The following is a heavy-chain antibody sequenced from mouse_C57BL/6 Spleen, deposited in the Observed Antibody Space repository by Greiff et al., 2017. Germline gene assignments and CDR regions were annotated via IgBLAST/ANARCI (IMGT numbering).Heavy chain of an antibody. D-gene: IGHD1-1*01. CDR3: ARKNYGTYYAMDY. J-gene: IGHJ4*01. CDR1: GFTFSDYY. CDR2: ISNGGGST. Sequence: DVQLVESGGGLVQPGGSLKLSCAASGFTFSDYYMYWVRQTPEKRLEWVAYISNGGGSTYYPDTVKGRFTISRDNAKNTLYLQMSRLKSEDTAMYYCARKNYGTYYAMDYWGQGTSVTVSS. V-gene: IGHV5-12*01.